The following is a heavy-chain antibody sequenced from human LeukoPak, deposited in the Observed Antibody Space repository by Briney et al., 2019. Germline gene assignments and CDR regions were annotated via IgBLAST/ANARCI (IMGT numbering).Heavy chain of an antibody. J-gene: IGHJ6*02. CDR1: GFTFSDYG. CDR2: IWYDGGKK. CDR3: ARQLGYCSGGSCYYYYGMDV. D-gene: IGHD2-15*01. V-gene: IGHV3-33*01. Sequence: GGSLRLSCAASGFTFSDYGMYWVRQAPGKGLEWVALIWYDGGKKYYTDSVKGRFTISRDNSKNTLYLQMNSLRAEDTAVYYCARQLGYCSGGSCYYYYGMDVWGQGTTVTVSS.